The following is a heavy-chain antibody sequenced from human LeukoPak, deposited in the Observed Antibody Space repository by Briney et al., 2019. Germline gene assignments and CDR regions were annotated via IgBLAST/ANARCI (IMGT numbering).Heavy chain of an antibody. CDR2: IIPILGIA. J-gene: IGHJ5*02. V-gene: IGHV1-69*04. CDR3: ARDHLAFDP. CDR1: GYTFTSYA. Sequence: SVKVSCKASGYTFTSYAISWVRQAPGQGLEWMGRIIPILGIANYAQKFQGRVTITADKSTSTAYMELSSLRSEDTAVYYCARDHLAFDPWGQGTLVTVSS.